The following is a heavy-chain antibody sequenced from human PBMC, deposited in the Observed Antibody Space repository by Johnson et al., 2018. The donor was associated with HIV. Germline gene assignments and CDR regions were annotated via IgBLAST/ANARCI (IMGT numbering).Heavy chain of an antibody. D-gene: IGHD1-26*01. J-gene: IGHJ3*02. CDR3: ARDVDGGSYWGDDASGI. CDR1: EFTFNNYA. Sequence: HVQLVESGGGVVQPGRSLRLSCAASEFTFNNYAMHWVRQAPGKGLEWVAVISYDGSNKYHAESVKGRFTISRDNSKNTLYLQMNSLRPEDTAVYYCARDVDGGSYWGDDASGIWGQGTMVTVSS. V-gene: IGHV3-30-3*01. CDR2: ISYDGSNK.